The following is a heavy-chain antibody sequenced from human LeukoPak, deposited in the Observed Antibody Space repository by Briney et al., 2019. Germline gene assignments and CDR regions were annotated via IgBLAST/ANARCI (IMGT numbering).Heavy chain of an antibody. D-gene: IGHD3-10*01. Sequence: SETLSLTCTVSGGSISSYYWSWIRQPPGKGLEWIGYIYYSGSTNYNPSLKSRVTISVDMSKNQFSLKLSSVTAADTAVYYCARSIAITMGDNWFDPWGQGTLVTVSS. V-gene: IGHV4-59*08. CDR1: GGSISSYY. CDR3: ARSIAITMGDNWFDP. J-gene: IGHJ5*02. CDR2: IYYSGST.